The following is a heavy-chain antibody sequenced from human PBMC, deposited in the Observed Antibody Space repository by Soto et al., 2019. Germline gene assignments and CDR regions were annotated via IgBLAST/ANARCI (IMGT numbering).Heavy chain of an antibody. V-gene: IGHV1-58*01. J-gene: IGHJ6*02. CDR2: IVVGSGNT. Sequence: SVKVSCKASGFTFTSSAVQWVRQARGQRLEWIGWIVVGSGNTNYAQKFQERVTITRDMSTSAAYMELSSLRSEDTAVYYCAADFRITIFGVVIEYYYYGMDVWGQGTTVTV. D-gene: IGHD3-3*01. CDR3: AADFRITIFGVVIEYYYYGMDV. CDR1: GFTFTSSA.